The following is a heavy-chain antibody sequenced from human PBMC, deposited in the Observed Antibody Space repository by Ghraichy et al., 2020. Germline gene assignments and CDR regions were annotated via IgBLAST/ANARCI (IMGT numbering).Heavy chain of an antibody. V-gene: IGHV3-30*04. Sequence: GESLNISCAASGFTFSSYAMHWVRQAPGKGLEWVAVMSYDGITEYYADSVKGRFTISRDNSKNTLYLQMNSLRPEDTAVYYCARVQDEYSRSYYFDYWSQGTLVTSTS. D-gene: IGHD6-6*01. J-gene: IGHJ4*02. CDR1: GFTFSSYA. CDR2: MSYDGITE. CDR3: ARVQDEYSRSYYFDY.